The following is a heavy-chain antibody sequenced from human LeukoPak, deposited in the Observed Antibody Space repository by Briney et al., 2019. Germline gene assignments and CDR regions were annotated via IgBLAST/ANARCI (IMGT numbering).Heavy chain of an antibody. CDR1: GGSISSSSYY. V-gene: IGHV4-39*01. CDR2: IYYSGST. Sequence: SETLSLTCTVSGGSISSSSYYWGWIRQTPGKGLEWIGSIYYSGSTYYNPSLKSRVTISVDTSKNQFSLKLSSVTAADTAVYYCARHPYYYYGMDVWGKGTTVTVSS. J-gene: IGHJ6*04. CDR3: ARHPYYYYGMDV.